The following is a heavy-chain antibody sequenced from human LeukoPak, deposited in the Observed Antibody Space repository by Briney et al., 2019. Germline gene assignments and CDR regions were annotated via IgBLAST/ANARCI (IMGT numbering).Heavy chain of an antibody. D-gene: IGHD3-16*01. CDR2: ISTDGSST. V-gene: IGHV3-74*01. J-gene: IGHJ5*02. Sequence: GGSLRLSCAASGFTFSSYWMHWVRQGPGKGLVWVSRISTDGSSTDYADSVKGRFTISRENAKNTLYLQMNSLRAEDTAVYYCARARTLPIAGGFDTWGQGSLVTVSS. CDR3: ARARTLPIAGGFDT. CDR1: GFTFSSYW.